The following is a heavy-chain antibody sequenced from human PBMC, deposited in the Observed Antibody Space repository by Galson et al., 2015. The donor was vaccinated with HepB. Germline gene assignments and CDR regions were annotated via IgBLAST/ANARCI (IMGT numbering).Heavy chain of an antibody. CDR2: IYYSGST. V-gene: IGHV4-59*01. CDR3: ARSLPEYYDILTGYRGFDP. CDR1: GGSISSYY. Sequence: SETLSLTCTVSGGSISSYYWSWIRQPPGKGLEWIGYIYYSGSTNYNPSLKSRVTISVDTSKNQFSLKLSSVTAADTAVYYRARSLPEYYDILTGYRGFDPWGQGTLVTVSS. D-gene: IGHD3-9*01. J-gene: IGHJ5*02.